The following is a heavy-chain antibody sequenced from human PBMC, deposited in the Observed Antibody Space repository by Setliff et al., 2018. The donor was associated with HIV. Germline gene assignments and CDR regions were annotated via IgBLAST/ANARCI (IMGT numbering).Heavy chain of an antibody. J-gene: IGHJ4*02. D-gene: IGHD1-26*01. Sequence: SETLSLTCTVSGGSISSSSYYWGWIRQPPGKGLEWIGSLYYSGTTYYNPSLKSRLTISVDTSKNQFSLKLSSVTAADTAVYYCARHPSRDSRWELDYWGQGTLVTVSS. V-gene: IGHV4-39*01. CDR3: ARHPSRDSRWELDY. CDR1: GGSISSSSYY. CDR2: LYYSGTT.